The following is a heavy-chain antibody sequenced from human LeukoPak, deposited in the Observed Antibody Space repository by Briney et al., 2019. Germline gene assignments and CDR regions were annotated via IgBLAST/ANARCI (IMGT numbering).Heavy chain of an antibody. CDR1: GYTLTELS. CDR3: ATDLGTHEGYATFDY. D-gene: IGHD2-2*01. Sequence: ASVKVSCKVSGYTLTELSMHWVRQAPGKGLEWMGGFDPEDGETIYAQKFQGRDTMTEDTSTDTAYMELSSLRSEDTAVYYCATDLGTHEGYATFDYWGQGTLVTVSS. CDR2: FDPEDGET. J-gene: IGHJ4*02. V-gene: IGHV1-24*01.